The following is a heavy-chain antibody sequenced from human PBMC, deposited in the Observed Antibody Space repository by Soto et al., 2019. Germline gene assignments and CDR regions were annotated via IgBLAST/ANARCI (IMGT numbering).Heavy chain of an antibody. Sequence: GASVKVSCKASGYTFTSYYIHWLRQAPGHGLEWMAIINPSGGSTDYAQKFQGRVTLTRDTSTSTVHMELSSLRSDDTAVYYCARPGTNRENGYHFGMDVWGQGTTVTVSS. CDR3: ARPGTNRENGYHFGMDV. D-gene: IGHD3-10*01. CDR1: GYTFTSYY. V-gene: IGHV1-46*01. CDR2: INPSGGST. J-gene: IGHJ6*02.